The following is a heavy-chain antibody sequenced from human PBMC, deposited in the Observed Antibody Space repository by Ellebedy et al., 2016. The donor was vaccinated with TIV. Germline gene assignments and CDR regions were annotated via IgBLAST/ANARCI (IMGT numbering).Heavy chain of an antibody. V-gene: IGHV3-33*01. J-gene: IGHJ6*02. D-gene: IGHD2-8*02. CDR3: AREDEGIWWGTYYDRGIDV. Sequence: PGGSLRLSCAASGFAFSEYGMHWVRQAPGKGLEWVAVIWHDGTKKYYAESVKGRYTISRDSPKNTLFLEINSWRGEDTAVYYCAREDEGIWWGTYYDRGIDVWGQGTTVTVS. CDR1: GFAFSEYG. CDR2: IWHDGTKK.